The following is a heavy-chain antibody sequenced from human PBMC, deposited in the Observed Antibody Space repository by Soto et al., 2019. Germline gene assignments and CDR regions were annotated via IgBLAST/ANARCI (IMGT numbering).Heavy chain of an antibody. D-gene: IGHD5-12*01. CDR3: ARARLRAVYAFDI. J-gene: IGHJ3*02. CDR2: IYYSGST. CDR1: GGSVSSGAYH. Sequence: QVQLQESDAGLVKASQTLSLTCTVSGGSVSSGAYHWTWIRQRPGKGLEWIGYIYYSGSTYYSPSLKSRLSISLDTSKNQFSLRLSSVTAADTAMYYCARARLRAVYAFDIWGQGTMVTVSS. V-gene: IGHV4-31*03.